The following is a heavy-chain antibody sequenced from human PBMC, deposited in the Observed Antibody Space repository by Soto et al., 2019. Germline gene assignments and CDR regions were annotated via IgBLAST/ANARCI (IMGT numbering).Heavy chain of an antibody. D-gene: IGHD3-10*01. V-gene: IGHV5-51*01. CDR3: ARLPGVRGVFDGFNV. CDR2: IYPGDSDT. J-gene: IGHJ3*01. Sequence: PGESLKISCKGSGYSFAGYWIGWVRQMPGKGLDWMGVIYPGDSDTRYSPSFHGQVTISADKSISTAYLQWSSLKASDPAMYFCARLPGVRGVFDGFNVWGQGTMVTVSS. CDR1: GYSFAGYW.